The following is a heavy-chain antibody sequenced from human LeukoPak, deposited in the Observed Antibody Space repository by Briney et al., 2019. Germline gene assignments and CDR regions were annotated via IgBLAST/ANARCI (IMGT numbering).Heavy chain of an antibody. Sequence: PSETLSLTCTVSGASISSYYWGWIRQPPGRGLEWIGSIYYSGSTYCNPSLKSRVTIALDTSKNQFSLKLGSVTAADTAVYYCAGVGATDGYYFDYWGQGTLVTVSS. D-gene: IGHD1-26*01. CDR3: AGVGATDGYYFDY. CDR1: GASISSYY. J-gene: IGHJ4*02. CDR2: IYYSGST. V-gene: IGHV4-39*01.